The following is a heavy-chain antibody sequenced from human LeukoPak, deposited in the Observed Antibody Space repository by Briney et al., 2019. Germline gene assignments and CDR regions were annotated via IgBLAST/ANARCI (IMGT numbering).Heavy chain of an antibody. CDR2: IIPIFGRA. D-gene: IGHD4-23*01. CDR3: ARAGYDDYGGNLPFDY. CDR1: GGTFSSYA. Sequence: GASVKVSCKASGGTFSSYAISWVRQAPGQGLEWMGRIIPIFGRANYAQKFQGRVTITTDESTSTAYMELSSLRSEDTAVYYCARAGYDDYGGNLPFDYWGQGTLVTVSS. V-gene: IGHV1-69*05. J-gene: IGHJ4*02.